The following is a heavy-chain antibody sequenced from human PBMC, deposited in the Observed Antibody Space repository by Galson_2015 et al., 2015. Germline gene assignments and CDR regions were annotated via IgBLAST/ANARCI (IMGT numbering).Heavy chain of an antibody. Sequence: WLALIYWDDDKRYSPSLKSRLTITKDTSKNQVVLTMTNMDPVDTATYYCAHREGYFDYWGQGTLVTVSS. V-gene: IGHV2-5*02. CDR2: IYWDDDK. CDR3: AHREGYFDY. J-gene: IGHJ4*02.